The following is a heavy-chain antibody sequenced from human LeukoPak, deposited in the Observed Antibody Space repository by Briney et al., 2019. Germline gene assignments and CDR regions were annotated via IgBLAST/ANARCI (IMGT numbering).Heavy chain of an antibody. CDR1: GGSISSYY. Sequence: SETLSLTCTVSGGSISSYYWSWIRQPPGKGLEWIGYIYTSGSTNYNPSLKSRVTISVDTSKNQFSLRLSSVTAADAAVYYCAKFGSYPVHVSYSYYYLDVWGKGTTVTVSS. J-gene: IGHJ6*03. V-gene: IGHV4-4*09. D-gene: IGHD1-26*01. CDR2: IYTSGST. CDR3: AKFGSYPVHVSYSYYYLDV.